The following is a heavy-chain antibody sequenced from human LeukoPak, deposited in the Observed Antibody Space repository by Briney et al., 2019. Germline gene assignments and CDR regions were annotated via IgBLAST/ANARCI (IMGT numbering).Heavy chain of an antibody. Sequence: PSETLSLTCTVSGGSISSGSYYWGWIRQPPGKGLEWIGSIYYSGSTHYNPSLKSRVTISVDTSKNEFSLKLSSVTAADMAVYYCARNNTLMMYPRGGEDKGFDYWGQGTLVTVSS. D-gene: IGHD2-8*01. J-gene: IGHJ4*02. CDR1: GGSISSGSYY. V-gene: IGHV4-39*01. CDR2: IYYSGST. CDR3: ARNNTLMMYPRGGEDKGFDY.